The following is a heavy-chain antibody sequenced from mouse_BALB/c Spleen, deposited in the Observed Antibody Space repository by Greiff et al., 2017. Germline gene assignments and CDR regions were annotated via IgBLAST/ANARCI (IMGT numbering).Heavy chain of an antibody. Sequence: VQLQQSGPELVKPGASVKISCKASGYSFTGYYMHWVKQSHVKSLEWIGRINPYNGATSYNQNFKDKASLTVDKSSSTAYMELHSLTSEDSAVYYCARDYYGSSPYYFDYWGQGTTLTVAS. CDR3: ARDYYGSSPYYFDY. D-gene: IGHD1-1*01. CDR2: INPYNGAT. V-gene: IGHV1-31*01. J-gene: IGHJ2*01. CDR1: GYSFTGYY.